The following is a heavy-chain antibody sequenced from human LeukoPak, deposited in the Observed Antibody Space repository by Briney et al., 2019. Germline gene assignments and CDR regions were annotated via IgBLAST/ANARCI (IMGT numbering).Heavy chain of an antibody. CDR3: ARDPGAIPDY. J-gene: IGHJ4*02. CDR2: IIPILGIA. CDR1: GYTFTSYG. Sequence: ASVKVSCKASGYTFTSYGISWVRQAPGQGLEWMGRIIPILGIANYAQKFQGRVTITADKSTSTAYMELSSLRSEDTAVYYCARDPGAIPDYWGQGTLVTVSS. V-gene: IGHV1-69*04. D-gene: IGHD4/OR15-4a*01.